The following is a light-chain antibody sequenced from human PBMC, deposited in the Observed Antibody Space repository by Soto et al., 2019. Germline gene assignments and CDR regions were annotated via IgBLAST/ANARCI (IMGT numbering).Light chain of an antibody. CDR3: QQLNNYPWT. J-gene: IGKJ1*01. V-gene: IGKV1-9*01. CDR1: QSISTW. CDR2: AAS. Sequence: DIQMTQSPSTLSASIGGRVTITCRASQSISTWLAWYQQKPGKAPKLLIYAASTLQSGVPSRFSGSGSGTEFTLTISSLQPEDFATCYCQQLNNYPWTFGQGTTVDIK.